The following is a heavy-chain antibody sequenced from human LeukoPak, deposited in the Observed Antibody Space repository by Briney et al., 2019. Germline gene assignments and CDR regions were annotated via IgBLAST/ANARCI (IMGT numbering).Heavy chain of an antibody. Sequence: SETLSLTCTVSGGSISSYYWSWIRQPPGKGLEWIGYIYYSGSTNYNPSLKSRVTISVDRSKNQFSLKLSSVTAADTAVYYCARSPVNRVAMAIGAFDIWGQGTMVTVSS. CDR2: IYYSGST. CDR1: GGSISSYY. J-gene: IGHJ3*02. D-gene: IGHD2-2*01. V-gene: IGHV4-59*12. CDR3: ARSPVNRVAMAIGAFDI.